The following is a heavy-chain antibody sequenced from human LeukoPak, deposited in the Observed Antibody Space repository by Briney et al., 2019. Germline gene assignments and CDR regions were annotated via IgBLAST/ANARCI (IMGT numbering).Heavy chain of an antibody. CDR2: ISGSGDGT. CDR3: AKGIIPSAYSYIDF. CDR1: GFTLTGFG. Sequence: PGGSLRLSCAAPGFTLTGFGMSWVRQAPGKGLEWVSVISGSGDGTYYADSVKGRFTISRDNSKNTLYLQMISLRAEDTALYYCAKGIIPSAYSYIDFWGQGTLVTVSS. J-gene: IGHJ4*02. V-gene: IGHV3-23*01. D-gene: IGHD2-15*01.